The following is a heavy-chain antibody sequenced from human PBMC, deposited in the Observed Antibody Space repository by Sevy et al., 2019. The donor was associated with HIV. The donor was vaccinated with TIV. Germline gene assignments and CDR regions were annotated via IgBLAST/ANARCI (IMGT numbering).Heavy chain of an antibody. CDR3: ARGTYYYDSSGHYTDGAFDI. J-gene: IGHJ3*02. CDR2: IYYSGRT. Sequence: SETLSLTCTVSGGSISSYYWSWIRQPPGKGLEWIGYIYYSGRTNYNPSLKSRVTISVDTSTNQCSMKLSSVTAADTAVYYCARGTYYYDSSGHYTDGAFDIWGQGTMVTVSS. D-gene: IGHD3-22*01. CDR1: GGSISSYY. V-gene: IGHV4-59*01.